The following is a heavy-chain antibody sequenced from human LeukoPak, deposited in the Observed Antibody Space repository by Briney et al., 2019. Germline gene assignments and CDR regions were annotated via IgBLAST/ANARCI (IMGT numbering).Heavy chain of an antibody. CDR2: ISYSGST. J-gene: IGHJ3*02. Sequence: SETLSLICTFSGGSISRYYWIWIRQPPGKGREWVRYISYSGSTNYKPSLKSRVTISVDTSKNQFSLKLSSVTAADTAVYYCARSYCGGDCYLWAFDIWGQGTMVTVSS. CDR1: GGSISRYY. CDR3: ARSYCGGDCYLWAFDI. V-gene: IGHV4-59*01. D-gene: IGHD2-21*02.